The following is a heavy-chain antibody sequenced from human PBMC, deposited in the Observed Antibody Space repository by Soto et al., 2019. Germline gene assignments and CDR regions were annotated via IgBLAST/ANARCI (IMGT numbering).Heavy chain of an antibody. V-gene: IGHV1-2*02. Sequence: QLHLVHSGAVVKKPGASVTVSCSASGYPVTAYYMHWVRQAPGRGLEWMGGINPATGAAKYTQTFPGMVTMTMDTSTSTVFMELSGLTSEDTAGFYCARGGGVGVAGSAAFDMWGQGTLVTVSS. CDR3: ARGGGVGVAGSAAFDM. CDR2: INPATGAA. D-gene: IGHD3-3*01. CDR1: GYPVTAYY. J-gene: IGHJ3*02.